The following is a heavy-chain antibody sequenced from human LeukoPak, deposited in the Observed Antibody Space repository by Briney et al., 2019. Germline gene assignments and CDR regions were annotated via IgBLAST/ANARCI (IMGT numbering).Heavy chain of an antibody. CDR3: ARVRYNWNGGYFDY. CDR2: INHSGST. D-gene: IGHD1-20*01. CDR1: GGCFSGYY. J-gene: IGHJ4*02. V-gene: IGHV4-34*01. Sequence: PSETLSLTCAVYGGCFSGYYWSWIRQPPGKGLEWIGEINHSGSTNYNPSLKSRVTISVDTSKNQFSLKLSSVTAADTAVYYCARVRYNWNGGYFDYWGQGTLVTVSS.